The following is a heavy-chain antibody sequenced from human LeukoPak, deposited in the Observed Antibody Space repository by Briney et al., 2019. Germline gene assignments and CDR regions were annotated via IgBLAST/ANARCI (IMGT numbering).Heavy chain of an antibody. Sequence: GGSLRLSCAVSGITLTNYGMTWVRQAPGKGLEWVAGITGSGGSTNYADSVKGRFTISRDNPRNTLYLQMNSLRAEDTAVYFCAKRGVVIRVILVGFHKEAYYFDSWGQGALVTVSS. J-gene: IGHJ4*02. D-gene: IGHD3-22*01. V-gene: IGHV3-23*01. CDR1: GITLTNYG. CDR2: ITGSGGST. CDR3: AKRGVVIRVILVGFHKEAYYFDS.